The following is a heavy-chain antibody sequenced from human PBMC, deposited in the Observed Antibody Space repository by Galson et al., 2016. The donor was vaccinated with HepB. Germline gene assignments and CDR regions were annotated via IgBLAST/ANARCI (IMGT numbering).Heavy chain of an antibody. CDR3: AKDVAGATKDYFDL. D-gene: IGHD1-26*01. V-gene: IGHV3-23*01. Sequence: SLRLSCAASGFTFSRYAMSWVRQAPGKGLEWVSAISGSGTSTYYADSVEGRLTISRDNSKNTLFLEVNSLKVEDTAVYFCAKDVAGATKDYFDLWGQGTLVTVSS. J-gene: IGHJ4*02. CDR1: GFTFSRYA. CDR2: ISGSGTST.